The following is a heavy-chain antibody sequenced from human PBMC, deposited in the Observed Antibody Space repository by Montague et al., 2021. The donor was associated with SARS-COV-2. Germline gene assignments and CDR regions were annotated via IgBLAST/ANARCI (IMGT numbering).Heavy chain of an antibody. J-gene: IGHJ4*02. Sequence: SETLSLTCSVPGGCIRTSYRSWIRLTSGHGLEWNGYIYYRGRTNYNPSLKSRVTISIDTSKNQFSLELSSVTAADMAVYYCASPGGYCTGGSCYYVYWGQGTLVTVSS. CDR1: GGCIRTSY. CDR3: ASPGGYCTGGSCYYVY. D-gene: IGHD2-15*01. CDR2: IYYRGRT. V-gene: IGHV4-59*01.